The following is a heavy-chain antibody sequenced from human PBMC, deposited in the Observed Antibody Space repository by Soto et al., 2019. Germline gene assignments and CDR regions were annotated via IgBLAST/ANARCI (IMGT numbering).Heavy chain of an antibody. CDR1: VYLFATYG. Sequence: QVQLVQSGAEVKKPGASVKVSCKSSVYLFATYGISWVRQAPGQGLERMGWINVYNGNTDYSQKLQGRVTMTTDSSTRTAYMELRNLTSDDTAIYYCARAIAGCYGHTVLDDWGQGPLVTVSS. J-gene: IGHJ4*02. CDR2: INVYNGNT. CDR3: ARAIAGCYGHTVLDD. D-gene: IGHD2-15*01. V-gene: IGHV1-18*01.